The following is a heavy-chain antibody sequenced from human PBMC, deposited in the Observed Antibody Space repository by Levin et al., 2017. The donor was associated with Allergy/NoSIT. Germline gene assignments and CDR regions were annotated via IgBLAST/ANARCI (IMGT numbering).Heavy chain of an antibody. CDR3: AREAGAGSYRGFDF. CDR2: IYHNGET. D-gene: IGHD6-13*01. V-gene: IGHV4-4*02. J-gene: IGHJ3*01. CDR1: GGSISTNNW. Sequence: GSLRLFCAVSGGSISTNNWWMWVRQTPGKGMEWIGEIYHNGETNYNPSLKSRVSMSVDRSKDQFSLNLISVTAADTAVYYCAREAGAGSYRGFDFWGQGTKVTVSS.